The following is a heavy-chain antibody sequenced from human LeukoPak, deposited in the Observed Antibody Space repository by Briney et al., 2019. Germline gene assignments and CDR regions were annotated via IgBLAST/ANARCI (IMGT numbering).Heavy chain of an antibody. D-gene: IGHD3-10*01. CDR1: GYTFTGYY. V-gene: IGHV1-2*06. J-gene: IGHJ4*02. Sequence: ASVKVSCKASGYTFTGYYMHWVRQAPGQGLEWMGRINPNSGGTNYAQKFQGRVTMTRDTSISTAYMELSRLRSDDTAVYYCARDRWLVTMVRGVIIDYWGRGTLSPSLQ. CDR2: INPNSGGT. CDR3: ARDRWLVTMVRGVIIDY.